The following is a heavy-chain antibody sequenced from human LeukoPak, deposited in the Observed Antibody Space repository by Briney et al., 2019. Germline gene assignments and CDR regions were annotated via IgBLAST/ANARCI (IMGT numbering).Heavy chain of an antibody. V-gene: IGHV3-66*02. CDR2: IYSDDRA. CDR3: ARDLAGFQEPRYYYYMDV. CDR1: GFTVSRNV. J-gene: IGHJ6*03. Sequence: GGSLRLSCVASGFTVSRNVMSWVRQAPGEGLEWVSLIYSDDRAFYADSVKGRFTTSRNNSKNTLSLQMSSLKPEDTAIYYCARDLAGFQEPRYYYYMDVWGKGTTVTVSS. D-gene: IGHD1-14*01.